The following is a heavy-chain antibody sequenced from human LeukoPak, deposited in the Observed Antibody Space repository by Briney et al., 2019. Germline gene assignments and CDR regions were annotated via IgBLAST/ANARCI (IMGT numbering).Heavy chain of an antibody. D-gene: IGHD4-17*01. CDR1: GGSISTYY. CDR3: ARDLVTVTKGFDI. Sequence: SETLSLTCTVSGGSISTYYWSWIRQPPGKGLEWVGYAYYTGTTNYNPSLKSRVTISIDTSKNQFSLKLRSVTAADTAVYYCARDLVTVTKGFDIWGQGTMVSVSS. CDR2: AYYTGTT. V-gene: IGHV4-59*01. J-gene: IGHJ3*02.